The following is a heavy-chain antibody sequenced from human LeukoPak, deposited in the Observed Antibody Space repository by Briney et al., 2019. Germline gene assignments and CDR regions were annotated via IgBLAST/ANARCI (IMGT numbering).Heavy chain of an antibody. CDR1: GFTFSSYA. CDR2: ISGSGGST. Sequence: GGSLRLSCAASGFTFSSYAMSWVRQAPGKGLEWVSAISGSGGSTYYADSVKGRFTISRDNSKNTLYLQMNSLRAEDTAVYYCARDAHYYDTSGYFRAPFDYWGQGTLVTVSS. D-gene: IGHD3-22*01. V-gene: IGHV3-23*01. CDR3: ARDAHYYDTSGYFRAPFDY. J-gene: IGHJ4*02.